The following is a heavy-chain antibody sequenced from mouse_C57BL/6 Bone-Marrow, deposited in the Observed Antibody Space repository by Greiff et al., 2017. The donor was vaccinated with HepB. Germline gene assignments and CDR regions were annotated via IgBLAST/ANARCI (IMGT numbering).Heavy chain of an antibody. Sequence: QVQLQQSGPGLVQPSQSLSITCTVSGFSLTSYGVHWVRQSPGKGLEWLGVIWSGGSTDDNAAFISRLSISKDNSKSQVFFKMNSLQADDTAIYYCARISTGFAYWGQGTLVTVSA. V-gene: IGHV2-2*01. CDR2: IWSGGST. J-gene: IGHJ3*01. CDR1: GFSLTSYG. CDR3: ARISTGFAY. D-gene: IGHD1-1*01.